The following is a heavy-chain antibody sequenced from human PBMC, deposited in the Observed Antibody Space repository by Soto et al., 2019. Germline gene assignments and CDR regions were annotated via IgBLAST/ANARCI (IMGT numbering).Heavy chain of an antibody. J-gene: IGHJ6*02. CDR2: IYDTGISGYTPST. Sequence: PSETLSLTCTVSGGSITSSYWSWIRRPPGKGLEWIAYIYDTGISGYTPSTSYNPSLKRRVTMSVDTSKGQFSLKLTSVTAADTAVYYCARGEDTFFYYGLDVWGQGITVTVSS. CDR3: ARGEDTFFYYGLDV. V-gene: IGHV4-59*01. D-gene: IGHD3-16*01. CDR1: GGSITSSY.